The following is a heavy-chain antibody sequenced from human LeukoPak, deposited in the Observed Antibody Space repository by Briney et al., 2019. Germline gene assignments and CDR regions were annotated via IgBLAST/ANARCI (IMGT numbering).Heavy chain of an antibody. J-gene: IGHJ4*02. CDR3: AREGAAGTADFEY. CDR1: GFTFSSYG. Sequence: GGSLRLSCAASGFTFSSYGMHWVRQAPGKGLEWVAVIWSDGSNKYYADSVKGRFTISRDNSKNTLYLQMNSLRAEGTAVYYCAREGAAGTADFEYWGQGTLVTVSS. D-gene: IGHD6-13*01. V-gene: IGHV3-33*01. CDR2: IWSDGSNK.